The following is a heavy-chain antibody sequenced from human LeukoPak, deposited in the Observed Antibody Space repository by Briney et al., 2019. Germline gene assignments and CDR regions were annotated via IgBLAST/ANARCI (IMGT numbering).Heavy chain of an antibody. D-gene: IGHD1-26*01. CDR2: INPNSGGT. Sequence: ASVKVFCKASGYTFTGYYMHWVRQAPGQGLEWMGWINPNSGGTNYAQKFQGRVTMTRDTSISTAYMELSRLRSDDTAVYYCARGVGARYYFDYWGQGTLVTVSS. V-gene: IGHV1-2*02. CDR1: GYTFTGYY. J-gene: IGHJ4*02. CDR3: ARGVGARYYFDY.